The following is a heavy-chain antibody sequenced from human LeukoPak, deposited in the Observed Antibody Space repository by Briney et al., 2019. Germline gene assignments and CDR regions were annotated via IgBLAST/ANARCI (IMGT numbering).Heavy chain of an antibody. CDR3: ASFYGTN. D-gene: IGHD2/OR15-2a*01. CDR2: INSDGSTT. Sequence: GGSLRLSCVASGFIFSNYWMHWVRQAPGKGLVWVSHINSDGSTTSYADSVKGRFTISRDNAKNTVYLQMNSLRVEDTAVYYCASFYGTNWGQGTLVTVSS. J-gene: IGHJ4*02. CDR1: GFIFSNYW. V-gene: IGHV3-74*01.